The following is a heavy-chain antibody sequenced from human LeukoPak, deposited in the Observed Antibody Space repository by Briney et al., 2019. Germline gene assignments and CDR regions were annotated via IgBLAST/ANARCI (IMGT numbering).Heavy chain of an antibody. J-gene: IGHJ4*02. CDR2: IRYDGSNK. CDR1: GFTFSSYG. D-gene: IGHD3-10*01. V-gene: IGHV3-30*02. Sequence: GGSLRLSCAASGFTFSSYGMHWVRQAPGKGLEWVAFIRYDGSNKYYADSVKGRFTISRDNSKNTLYLQMNSLRAEDTAVYYCGSYGSGKQKYPLPFDYWGQGTLVTVSS. CDR3: GSYGSGKQKYPLPFDY.